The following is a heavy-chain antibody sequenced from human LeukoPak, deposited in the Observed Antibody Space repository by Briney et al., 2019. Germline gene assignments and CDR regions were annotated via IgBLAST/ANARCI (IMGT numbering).Heavy chain of an antibody. Sequence: SETLSLTCTVSGGSISNYFWSWIRQPPGKGLECIGNIFYSGSTNYNPSLKSRVTISLDTSKNQFSLRLSSVTAADTAMYYYARRSGSSGAFDYWGQGTLVTVSS. CDR1: GGSISNYF. CDR2: IFYSGST. V-gene: IGHV4-59*08. J-gene: IGHJ4*02. CDR3: ARRSGSSGAFDY. D-gene: IGHD3-22*01.